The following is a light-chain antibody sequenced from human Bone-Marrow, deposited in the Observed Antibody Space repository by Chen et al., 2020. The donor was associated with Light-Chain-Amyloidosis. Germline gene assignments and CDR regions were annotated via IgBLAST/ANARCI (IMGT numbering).Light chain of an antibody. J-gene: IGLJ3*02. CDR2: DVS. CDR3: SSYAGSYTWV. Sequence: QSALTQPRSVSGSPGQSITISCTGTSGDVGGYYFVSWYQQHPDKAPQLIIYDVSKRPPGVPYRFSGSKSGNTASLTVHGLQAEDEADYYCSSYAGSYTWVFGGGTKLTVL. V-gene: IGLV2-11*01. CDR1: SGDVGGYYF.